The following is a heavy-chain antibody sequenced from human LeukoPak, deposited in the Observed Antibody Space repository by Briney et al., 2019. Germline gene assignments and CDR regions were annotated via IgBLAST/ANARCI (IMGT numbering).Heavy chain of an antibody. CDR3: ARAQRYYDSSGYYGY. CDR1: GYTFTSYA. V-gene: IGHV1-3*03. J-gene: IGHJ4*02. D-gene: IGHD3-22*01. CDR2: INAGNGNT. Sequence: ASVKVSCTASGYTFTSYAMHWVRQAPGQRLEWMGWINAGNGNTKYSQEFQGRVTITRDTSASTAYMELSSLRSEDMAVYYCARAQRYYDSSGYYGYWGQGTLVTVSS.